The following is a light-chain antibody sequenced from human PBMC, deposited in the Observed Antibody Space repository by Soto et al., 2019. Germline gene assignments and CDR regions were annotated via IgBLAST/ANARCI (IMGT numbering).Light chain of an antibody. CDR2: GS. Sequence: EIVMTQSPATLSVSPGERATLSCRASQSISSDLAWYQQKPGQAPRLLTYGSTRATGIPARFSGSGSGTEFTLTISSLQSEDSALYYCQQYNWWPWTFGQGTKVEIK. J-gene: IGKJ1*01. V-gene: IGKV3-15*01. CDR1: QSISSD. CDR3: QQYNWWPWT.